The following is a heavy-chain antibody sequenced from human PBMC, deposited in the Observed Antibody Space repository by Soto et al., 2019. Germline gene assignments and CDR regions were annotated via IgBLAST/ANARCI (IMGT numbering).Heavy chain of an antibody. Sequence: QVQLQESGPGLVKPSQTLSLTCTVSGGSISSGGYYWSWIRQHPGKGLEWIGYIYYSGSTYYNPSLKSRVTISVDTSKNQFSLKLSSVTAADTAVYYCARDHIVVVTATYYGMDVWGQGTTVTVSS. D-gene: IGHD2-21*02. CDR1: GGSISSGGYY. J-gene: IGHJ6*02. V-gene: IGHV4-31*03. CDR3: ARDHIVVVTATYYGMDV. CDR2: IYYSGST.